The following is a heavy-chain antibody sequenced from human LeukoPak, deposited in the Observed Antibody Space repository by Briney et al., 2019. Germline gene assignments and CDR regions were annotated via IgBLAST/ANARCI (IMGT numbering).Heavy chain of an antibody. CDR3: ARVNEYSGTHFDI. J-gene: IGHJ3*02. D-gene: IGHD1-26*01. CDR2: TYYRSKWFN. V-gene: IGHV6-1*01. Sequence: SQTLSLTCAISGDSVSSNTAAWNWIRQSPSRGLEWLGRTYYRSKWFNDYAVSVKSRITVNPDTSKNQFSLQLNSVTPEDTAVYYCARVNEYSGTHFDIWGQGTMVTVSS. CDR1: GDSVSSNTAA.